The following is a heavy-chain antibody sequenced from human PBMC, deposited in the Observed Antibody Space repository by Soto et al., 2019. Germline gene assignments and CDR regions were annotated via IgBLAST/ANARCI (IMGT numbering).Heavy chain of an antibody. J-gene: IGHJ4*02. CDR2: ISWNSGSI. V-gene: IGHV3-9*01. Sequence: EVQLVESGGGLVQPGRSLRLSCAASGFTFDDYAMHWVRQAPVNGLEWVSGISWNSGSIGYAESVKGRFTISRDNAKNSLYRQMNSLRSEDAALYYCAKDSTGYSSSWSDYWGQGTLVTVSS. CDR3: AKDSTGYSSSWSDY. D-gene: IGHD6-13*01. CDR1: GFTFDDYA.